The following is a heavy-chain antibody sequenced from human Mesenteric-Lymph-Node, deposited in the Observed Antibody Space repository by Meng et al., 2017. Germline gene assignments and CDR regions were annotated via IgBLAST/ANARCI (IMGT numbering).Heavy chain of an antibody. V-gene: IGHV4-38-2*02. CDR2: IYHSGRT. D-gene: IGHD4/OR15-4a*01. Sequence: SVTPSLISSVSDYSVSSGYFWGWIRQSPGKGLEWIGNIYHSGRTYYNPSLKSRVTISVDTSKNQFSLKLSSVTAADTAVYYCARTVPITYGAYLSTFDYWGQGTLVTVSS. CDR1: DYSVSSGYF. J-gene: IGHJ4*02. CDR3: ARTVPITYGAYLSTFDY.